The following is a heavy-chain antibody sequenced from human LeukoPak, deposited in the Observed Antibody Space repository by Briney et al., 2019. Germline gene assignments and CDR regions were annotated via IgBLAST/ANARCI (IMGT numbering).Heavy chain of an antibody. Sequence: SGECLKISCKGSGYSFTSYWLGWVRQMPGKGLVWMGIIYPGDSDTRYSPSFQGQVTISADKSISTAYLQWSSQKASDTAMYYCARRLITIFGVVHDAFDIWGQGTMVTVSS. D-gene: IGHD3-3*01. V-gene: IGHV5-51*01. CDR1: GYSFTSYW. CDR3: ARRLITIFGVVHDAFDI. J-gene: IGHJ3*02. CDR2: IYPGDSDT.